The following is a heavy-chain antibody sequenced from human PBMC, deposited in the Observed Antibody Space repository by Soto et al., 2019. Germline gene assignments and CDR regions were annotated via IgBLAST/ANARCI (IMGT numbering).Heavy chain of an antibody. CDR2: ICCCGGNT. D-gene: IGHD6-19*01. Sequence: EGQLLESGGGLVQPGGSRRLSCAASGFSVSNYGMSWVRQARGKGLEWVSAICCCGGNTYYADSVKGRFTISRDSSNNTLHLQMNNLRAEDTPVYYCANMVSSSARSGRYYFDSWRQGTMVTVSS. V-gene: IGHV3-23*01. J-gene: IGHJ4*02. CDR1: GFSVSNYG. CDR3: ANMVSSSARSGRYYFDS.